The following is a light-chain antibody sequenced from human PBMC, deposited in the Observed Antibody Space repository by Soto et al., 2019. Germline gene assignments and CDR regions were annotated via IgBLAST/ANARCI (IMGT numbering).Light chain of an antibody. V-gene: IGLV2-14*01. CDR2: GVS. Sequence: QSVLTRPASVSGSPGQSIAISCTGTSSDIGRYNYVSWYQHHPGKAPQVMIYGVSNRPSGVSYRFSGSKSGNTAPLTISGLQAEDEAEYYCSLGTTTSWVFGTGTKVTVL. CDR3: SLGTTTSWV. J-gene: IGLJ1*01. CDR1: SSDIGRYNY.